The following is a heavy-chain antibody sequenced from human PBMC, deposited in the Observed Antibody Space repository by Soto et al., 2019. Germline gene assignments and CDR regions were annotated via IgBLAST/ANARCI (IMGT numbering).Heavy chain of an antibody. CDR2: IYHSGST. CDR3: KTAGGLGAGAADS. Sequence: IMRLRCSVADGSSSSGGYSCSLIRQPPGKGLEWIGYIYHSGSTYYNPSLKSRVTISVDRSKNQFSLKLSSVTAADMAVYNCKTAGGLGAGAADSWGTAILVT. CDR1: DGSSSSGGYS. J-gene: IGHJ5*02. D-gene: IGHD6-19*01. V-gene: IGHV4-30-2*01.